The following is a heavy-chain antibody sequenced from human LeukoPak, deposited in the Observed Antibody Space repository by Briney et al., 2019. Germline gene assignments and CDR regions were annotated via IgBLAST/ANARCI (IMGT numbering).Heavy chain of an antibody. CDR3: ARFEYSSSSDGY. CDR2: INPNSGGT. D-gene: IGHD6-6*01. CDR1: GYTFTGYY. J-gene: IGHJ4*02. V-gene: IGHV1-2*02. Sequence: GASVKVSCKASGYTFTGYYMHWVRQAPGQGLEWMGWINPNSGGTNYAQKFQGRVTVTRDTSISTAYMELSRLRSDDTAVYYCARFEYSSSSDGYWGQGTLVTVSS.